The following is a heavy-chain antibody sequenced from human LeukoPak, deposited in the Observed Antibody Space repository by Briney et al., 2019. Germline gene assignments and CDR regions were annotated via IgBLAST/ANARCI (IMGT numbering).Heavy chain of an antibody. CDR3: ARRCSGPTCYTDAYDI. CDR1: GGSISSYY. CDR2: IYYSGST. J-gene: IGHJ3*02. V-gene: IGHV4-59*08. Sequence: SGTLSLTCTVSGGSISSYYWTWIRQPPGKGLQWIGYIYYSGSTEYNPSLKSRVTISIDPSNKQFSLNLSSVTAADTAVYYCARRCSGPTCYTDAYDIWGQGTMVTVSS. D-gene: IGHD2-2*02.